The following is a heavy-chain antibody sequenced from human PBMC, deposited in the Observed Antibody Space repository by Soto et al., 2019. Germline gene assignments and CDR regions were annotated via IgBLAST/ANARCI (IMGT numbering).Heavy chain of an antibody. CDR1: GFTFSSYG. CDR2: IWYDGSNK. Sequence: GGSLRLSCAASGFTFSSYGMHWVRQAPGKGLEWVAVIWYDGSNKYYADSVKGRFTISRDNSKNTLYLQMNSLRAEDTAVYYCARDRRDGDSYFDYWGQGTLVTVSS. J-gene: IGHJ4*02. V-gene: IGHV3-33*01. D-gene: IGHD4-17*01. CDR3: ARDRRDGDSYFDY.